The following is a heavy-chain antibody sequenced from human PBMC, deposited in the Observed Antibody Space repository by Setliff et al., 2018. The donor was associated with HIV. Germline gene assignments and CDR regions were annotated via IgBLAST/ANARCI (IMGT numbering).Heavy chain of an antibody. CDR2: IDPSDSYI. V-gene: IGHV5-10-1*01. D-gene: IGHD4-17*01. J-gene: IGHJ4*02. CDR3: ARGFYGDYYFDY. Sequence: GESLKISCKGSGKSLSNYWINWVRQMPGKGLEWMGRIDPSDSYINYGPSFQGHVTISADKSTNTAFLQWSSLKASDTAMYYCARGFYGDYYFDYWGQGTLVTVSS. CDR1: GKSLSNYW.